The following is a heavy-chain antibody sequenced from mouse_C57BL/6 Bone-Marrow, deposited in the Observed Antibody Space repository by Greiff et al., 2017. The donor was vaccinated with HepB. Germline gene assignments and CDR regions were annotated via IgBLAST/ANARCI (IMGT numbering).Heavy chain of an antibody. CDR3: ARAGYYSNYEGYYFDY. J-gene: IGHJ2*01. CDR1: GYSITSGYD. CDR2: ISYSGST. Sequence: VQLKESGPGMVKPSQSLSLTCTVTGYSITSGYDWHWIRHFPGNKLEWMGYISYSGSTNYNPSLKSRISITHDTSKNHFFLKLNSVTTEETATYYCARAGYYSNYEGYYFDYWGQGTTLTVSS. V-gene: IGHV3-1*01. D-gene: IGHD2-5*01.